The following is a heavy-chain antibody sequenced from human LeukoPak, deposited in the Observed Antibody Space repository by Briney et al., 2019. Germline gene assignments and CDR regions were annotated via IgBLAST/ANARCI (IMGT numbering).Heavy chain of an antibody. Sequence: SETLSLTCAVYGGSFSGYYWSWIRQPPGKGLEWIGEINHSGSTNYNPSPMSRGTISVDTSKNQFSLKLSSVTAADTAVYYCARDPGQQLVYFDYWGQGTLVTVSS. CDR1: GGSFSGYY. J-gene: IGHJ4*02. V-gene: IGHV4-34*01. CDR3: ARDPGQQLVYFDY. D-gene: IGHD6-13*01. CDR2: INHSGST.